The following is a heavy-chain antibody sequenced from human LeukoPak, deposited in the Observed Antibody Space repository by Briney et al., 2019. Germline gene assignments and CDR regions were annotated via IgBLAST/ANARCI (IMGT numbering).Heavy chain of an antibody. Sequence: SETLSLTCAVYGGSFSVYYWSWIRQPPGKGLEWIGEINHSGSTNYNPSLKSRVTISIDRSKNQFSLMLSSVTAADMAVYYCARTSGDYYYAMDAWGQGTTVTVSS. V-gene: IGHV4-34*01. J-gene: IGHJ6*02. CDR1: GGSFSVYY. CDR2: INHSGST. D-gene: IGHD1-1*01. CDR3: ARTSGDYYYAMDA.